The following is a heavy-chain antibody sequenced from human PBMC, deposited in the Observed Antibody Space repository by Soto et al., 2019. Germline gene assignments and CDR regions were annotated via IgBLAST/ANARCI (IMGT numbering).Heavy chain of an antibody. D-gene: IGHD2-15*01. Sequence: QVQLVESGGGVVQPGRSLRLSCAASGFTFSNYAMYWVRQAPGKGLEWVAVISYDGNNKYYADSVKGRFTISRENSKKTLYLKMNSLRVEDTAVYYCARAGCDGGTCYTLVGLRYGMDVWGQGTTVTVSS. CDR2: ISYDGNNK. CDR3: ARAGCDGGTCYTLVGLRYGMDV. J-gene: IGHJ6*02. CDR1: GFTFSNYA. V-gene: IGHV3-30-3*01.